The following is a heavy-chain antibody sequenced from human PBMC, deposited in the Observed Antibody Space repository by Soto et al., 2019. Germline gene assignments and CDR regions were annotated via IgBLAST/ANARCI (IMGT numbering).Heavy chain of an antibody. CDR2: IESDGTT. J-gene: IGHJ4*01. Sequence: PGGSLRLSCAASGISVSSIYMSWVRQAPGKGLEWVSVIESDGTTHYADSVKGRFSISRDNSQNTLYLQMNSLRAEDTAVYYCARGSYDCGKWGQGTLVTVSS. CDR3: ARGSYDCGK. D-gene: IGHD2-21*02. CDR1: GISVSSIY. V-gene: IGHV3-53*01.